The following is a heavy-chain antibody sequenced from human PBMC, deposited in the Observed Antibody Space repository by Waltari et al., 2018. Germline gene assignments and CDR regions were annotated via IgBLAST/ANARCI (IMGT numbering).Heavy chain of an antibody. CDR2: IYSGGST. V-gene: IGHV3-53*01. Sequence: VQLQESGPGLVKPSETLSLTCAVSGYSISSGYYWGWIRQPPGKGLEWVSVIYSGGSTYYADSVKGRFTISRDNSKNTLYLQMNSLRAEDTAVYYCARGLYSSGWYLNYWGQGTLVTVSS. D-gene: IGHD6-19*01. CDR3: ARGLYSSGWYLNY. J-gene: IGHJ4*02. CDR1: GYSISSGYY.